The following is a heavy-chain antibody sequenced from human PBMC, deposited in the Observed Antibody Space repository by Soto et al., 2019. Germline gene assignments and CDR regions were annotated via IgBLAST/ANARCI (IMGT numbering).Heavy chain of an antibody. Sequence: GGSLRLSCAASGFIFSNFGMHWVRQAPGKGLEWVAVIWYDGSNEYYADSVKGRFTISKDNSKNTLYLQMNSLRAEDTAVYYCARDDIPGRAVATYGMDVWGQGTTVTVSS. CDR2: IWYDGSNE. J-gene: IGHJ6*02. CDR1: GFIFSNFG. V-gene: IGHV3-33*01. D-gene: IGHD6-19*01. CDR3: ARDDIPGRAVATYGMDV.